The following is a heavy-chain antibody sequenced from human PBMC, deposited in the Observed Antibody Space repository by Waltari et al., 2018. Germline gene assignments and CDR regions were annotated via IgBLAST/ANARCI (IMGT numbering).Heavy chain of an antibody. CDR1: GYTFTGYY. J-gene: IGHJ1*01. Sequence: QVQLVQSGAEVKKPGASVKVSCKASGYTFTGYYMHWVRPAPGQGLEWMGWINPNSGGTNYAQKFQGRVTMTRDTSISTAYMELSRLRSDDTAVYYCARVRYCSGGSCSAEYFQHWGQGTLVTVSS. CDR2: INPNSGGT. CDR3: ARVRYCSGGSCSAEYFQH. V-gene: IGHV1-2*02. D-gene: IGHD2-15*01.